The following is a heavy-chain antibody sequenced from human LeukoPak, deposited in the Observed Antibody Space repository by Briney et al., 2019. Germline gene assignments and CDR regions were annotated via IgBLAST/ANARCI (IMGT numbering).Heavy chain of an antibody. CDR2: INPNSGGT. Sequence: ASVKVSCKASGYTFTGYYMHWVRQAPGQGLEWMGWINPNSGGTNYAQKFQGRVTMTRDTSISTAYMELSRLRSDDTAVYYCARDFGENYGMDVWGQGTTVTVSS. J-gene: IGHJ6*02. V-gene: IGHV1-2*02. CDR3: ARDFGENYGMDV. CDR1: GYTFTGYY. D-gene: IGHD2-21*01.